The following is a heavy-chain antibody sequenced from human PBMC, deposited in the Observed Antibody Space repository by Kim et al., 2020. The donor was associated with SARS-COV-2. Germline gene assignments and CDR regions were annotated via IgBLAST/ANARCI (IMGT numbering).Heavy chain of an antibody. J-gene: IGHJ6*02. CDR3: ARDAQVYGMDV. V-gene: IGHV3-66*01. CDR1: GFTVSSNY. Sequence: GGSLRLSCAASGFTVSSNYISWVRQAPGKGLEWVSVLYSGGSTFYADSVKGRFTISRDNSKNTLYLQMNSLRAEDTAVYYCARDAQVYGMDVWGQGTTVTVSS. CDR2: LYSGGST.